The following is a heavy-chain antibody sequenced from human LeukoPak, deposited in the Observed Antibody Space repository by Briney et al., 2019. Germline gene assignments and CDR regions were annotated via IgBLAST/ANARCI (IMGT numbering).Heavy chain of an antibody. D-gene: IGHD6-19*01. J-gene: IGHJ4*02. Sequence: GGSLRLSCAASGFTVSSNYMSWVRQAPGKGLEWVSVIYSGGSTYYADSVKGRFTTSRDNSKNTLYLQMNSLRAEDTAVYYCARAEGYSSGWPYFDYWGQGTLVTVSS. CDR1: GFTVSSNY. V-gene: IGHV3-66*02. CDR3: ARAEGYSSGWPYFDY. CDR2: IYSGGST.